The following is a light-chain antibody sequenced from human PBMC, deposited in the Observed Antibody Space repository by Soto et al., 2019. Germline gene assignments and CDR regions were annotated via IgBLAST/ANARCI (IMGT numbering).Light chain of an antibody. CDR1: QSVSSN. V-gene: IGKV3-15*01. J-gene: IGKJ5*01. CDR3: EQYNNWRLTT. CDR2: GAS. Sequence: EIVMTQSPATLSVSPGERATLSCRASQSVSSNLGWYQQKPGQAPRLLIYGASTRATGLPARFSGSGAGTEFTFSISSLQSEDFAVYYCEQYNNWRLTTFGQVTRLEIQ.